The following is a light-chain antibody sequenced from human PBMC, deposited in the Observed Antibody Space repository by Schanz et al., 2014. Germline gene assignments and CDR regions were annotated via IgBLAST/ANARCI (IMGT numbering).Light chain of an antibody. CDR3: SSYAGSNNKV. CDR2: DVS. CDR1: SSDVGGYNY. Sequence: QSALTQPPSASGSPGQSVTISCTGTSSDVGGYNYVSWYQQHPGKAPKLMIYDVSNRPSGVSNRFSGSKSGNTASLTISGLQTEDEADYYCSSYAGSNNKVFGTGTKLTVL. J-gene: IGLJ1*01. V-gene: IGLV2-8*01.